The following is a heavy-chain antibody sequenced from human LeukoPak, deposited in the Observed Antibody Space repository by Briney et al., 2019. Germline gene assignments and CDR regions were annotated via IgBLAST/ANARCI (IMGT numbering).Heavy chain of an antibody. CDR1: GGSISSSNW. CDR3: ARVGSSWTLGF. D-gene: IGHD6-13*01. CDR2: IYHSGIS. Sequence: SETLSLTCAVPGGSISSSNWWSWVRQPPGKGLEWIGEIYHSGISNYNPSLKSRVTLSVDTSKNQFSLKLTSLSAADTAMYYCARVGSSWTLGFWGQGTLVTVSS. V-gene: IGHV4-4*02. J-gene: IGHJ1*01.